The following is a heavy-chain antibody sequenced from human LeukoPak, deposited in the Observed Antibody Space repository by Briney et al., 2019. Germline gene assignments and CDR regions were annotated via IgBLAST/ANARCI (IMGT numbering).Heavy chain of an antibody. V-gene: IGHV3-33*08. CDR1: EFTFSSYS. Sequence: GGSLRLSCAASEFTFSSYSMNWVRQAPGKGLEWVAVIWYDGSNKYYADSVKGRFTISRDNSKNTLYLQMNSLRAEDTAVYYCARAGSGSYYYYYGMDVWGQGTTVTVSS. D-gene: IGHD2-15*01. CDR2: IWYDGSNK. J-gene: IGHJ6*02. CDR3: ARAGSGSYYYYYGMDV.